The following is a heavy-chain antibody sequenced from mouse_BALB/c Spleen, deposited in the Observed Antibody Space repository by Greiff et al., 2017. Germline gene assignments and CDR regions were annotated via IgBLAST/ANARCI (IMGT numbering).Heavy chain of an antibody. CDR2: IYPGDGDT. V-gene: IGHV1-80*01. J-gene: IGHJ2*01. D-gene: IGHD1-1*01. CDR3: ARSGTVVAKDY. Sequence: VQRVESGAELVRPGSSVKISCKASGYAFSSYWMNWVKQRPGQGLEWIGQIYPGDGDTNYNGKFKGKATLTADKSSSTAYMQLSSLTSEDSAVYFCARSGTVVAKDYWGQGTTLTVSS. CDR1: GYAFSSYW.